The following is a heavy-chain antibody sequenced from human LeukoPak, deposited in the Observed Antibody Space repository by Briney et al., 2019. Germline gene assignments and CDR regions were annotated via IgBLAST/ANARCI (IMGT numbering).Heavy chain of an antibody. D-gene: IGHD2-15*01. J-gene: IGHJ5*02. Sequence: SGPTLVNPTQTLTLTCTFSGFSLSTIGMRVSWIRQPPGKALEWLARIDWDDDKFYSTSLKTRLTISKDTSKNQVVLTMTNMDPVDTATYYCARSQFCSGNSCYSRDWFNTWGQGTLVTVSS. V-gene: IGHV2-70*04. CDR3: ARSQFCSGNSCYSRDWFNT. CDR1: GFSLSTIGMR. CDR2: IDWDDDK.